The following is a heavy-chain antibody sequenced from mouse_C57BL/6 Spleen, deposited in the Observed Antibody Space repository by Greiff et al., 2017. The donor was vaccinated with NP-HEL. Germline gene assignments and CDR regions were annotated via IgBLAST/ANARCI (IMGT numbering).Heavy chain of an antibody. D-gene: IGHD2-1*01. CDR1: GYTFTSYW. CDR3: AKGNPHYYAMDY. Sequence: QVQLKQPGAELVKPGASVKVSCKASGYTFTSYWMHWVKQRPGQGLEWIGRIHPSDSDTNYNQKFKGKATLTVDKSSSTAYMQLSSLTSEDSAVYYCAKGNPHYYAMDYWGQGTSVTVSS. J-gene: IGHJ4*01. CDR2: IHPSDSDT. V-gene: IGHV1-74*01.